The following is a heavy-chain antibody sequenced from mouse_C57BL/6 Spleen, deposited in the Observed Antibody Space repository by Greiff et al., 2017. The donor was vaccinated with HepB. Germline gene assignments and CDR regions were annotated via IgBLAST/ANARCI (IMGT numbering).Heavy chain of an antibody. J-gene: IGHJ2*01. CDR2: IRNKANGYTT. V-gene: IGHV7-3*01. CDR1: GFTFSSYT. CDR3: ARSVDY. Sequence: EVNVVESGGGLVKPGGSLKLSCAASGFTFSSYTMSWVRQPPGKALEWLGFIRNKANGYTTEYSASVKGRFTISRDNSQSILYLQMNALRAEDSATYYCARSVDYWGQGTTLTVSS.